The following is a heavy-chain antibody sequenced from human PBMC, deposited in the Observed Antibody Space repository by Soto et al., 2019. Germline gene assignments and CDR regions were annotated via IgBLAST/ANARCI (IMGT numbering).Heavy chain of an antibody. V-gene: IGHV1-3*01. CDR1: GYTFTSYA. J-gene: IGHJ5*02. D-gene: IGHD3-10*01. CDR3: ARARDYYGSGSSRWFDL. CDR2: IYAGNGNT. Sequence: QVQLVQSGAEVKKPGASVKVSCKASGYTFTSYAMHWVRQAPGQRLEWMGWIYAGNGNTNYSQKFQGRVTITGDTSASTDYMEVSSLRSEATAVYYCARARDYYGSGSSRWFDLWGQGTLVTVSS.